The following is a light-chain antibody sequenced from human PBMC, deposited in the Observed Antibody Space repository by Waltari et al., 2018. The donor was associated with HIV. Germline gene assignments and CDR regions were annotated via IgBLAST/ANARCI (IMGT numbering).Light chain of an antibody. Sequence: QSALTQPRSVSGSPGQTVTISCRGTSRDIGGYNYVSWYQQHTAEAPRLMIYDVNKRPSGVPDRCSGSKSGNTASLTISGLQAEDEADYYCCSYAGSNTFYVFGTGTEVTVL. J-gene: IGLJ1*01. CDR2: DVN. CDR3: CSYAGSNTFYV. CDR1: SRDIGGYNY. V-gene: IGLV2-11*01.